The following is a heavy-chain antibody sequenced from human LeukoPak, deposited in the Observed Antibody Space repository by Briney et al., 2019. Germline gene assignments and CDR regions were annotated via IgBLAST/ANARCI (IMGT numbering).Heavy chain of an antibody. V-gene: IGHV1-18*01. CDR3: AREGSDYDSSGFIDY. J-gene: IGHJ4*02. CDR2: ISAYNGNT. Sequence: GASVKVSCKASGYTFTSYGTSWVRQAPGQGLEWMGWISAYNGNTNYAQKLQGRVTMTTDTSTSTAYMELRSLRSDDTAVYYCAREGSDYDSSGFIDYWGQGTLVTVSS. CDR1: GYTFTSYG. D-gene: IGHD3-22*01.